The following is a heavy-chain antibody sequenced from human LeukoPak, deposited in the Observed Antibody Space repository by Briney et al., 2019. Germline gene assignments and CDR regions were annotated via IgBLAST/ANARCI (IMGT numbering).Heavy chain of an antibody. J-gene: IGHJ4*02. CDR1: GGSISSHD. Sequence: SETLSLTCAVSGGSISSHDWGWVRQPPGKGLEWIGSIYDSGSTTYNPSLKSRVTILVDTSKDEVSLKLSSVTAADTAVYYCARGRRGRYYDISRYNYFDYWGQGSLVSVSS. CDR3: ARGRRGRYYDISRYNYFDY. CDR2: IYDSGST. D-gene: IGHD3-22*01. V-gene: IGHV4-59*11.